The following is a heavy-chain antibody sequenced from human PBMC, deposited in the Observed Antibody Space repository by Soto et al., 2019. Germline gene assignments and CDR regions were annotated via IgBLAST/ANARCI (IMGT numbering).Heavy chain of an antibody. CDR2: IKSDGSST. CDR1: GFTFNSYW. D-gene: IGHD5-12*01. Sequence: EVQLVESGGGLVQPGGSLRLSCAASGFTFNSYWMHWVRQAPGKGLVWVSRIKSDGSSTSYADSVKGRFTISRDNAKSTLYLQMNSLRAEDTAVYYCSRGGYVAAFDYCGQGTLVTASS. CDR3: SRGGYVAAFDY. J-gene: IGHJ4*02. V-gene: IGHV3-74*01.